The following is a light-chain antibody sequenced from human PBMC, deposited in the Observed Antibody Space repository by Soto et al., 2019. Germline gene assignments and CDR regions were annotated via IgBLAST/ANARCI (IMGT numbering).Light chain of an antibody. CDR1: QSVTSGK. V-gene: IGKV3-15*01. CDR3: QQRSNWPRIT. Sequence: EIVMTQSPGTLSVSPGERATLSCRASQSVTSGKLAWYQQKPGQAPRLLIYGVSTRATGVPARFSGSGSGTEFTLTISSLQSEDVAVYYCQQRSNWPRITFGQGTRLEIK. J-gene: IGKJ5*01. CDR2: GVS.